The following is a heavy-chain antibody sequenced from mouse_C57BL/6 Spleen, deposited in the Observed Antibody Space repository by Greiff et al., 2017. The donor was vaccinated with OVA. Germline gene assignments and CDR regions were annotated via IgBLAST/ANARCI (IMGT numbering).Heavy chain of an antibody. Sequence: QVQLQQPGAELVKPGASVKLSCKASGYTFTSSWMHWVKQRPGQGLEWLGMIHPNSGSTNYNEKFKSKATLTVDKSSSTAYMHLSSLTSEDSAVYYCARDNYSSYAMDYWGQGTSVTVSS. CDR3: ARDNYSSYAMDY. V-gene: IGHV1-64*01. CDR2: IHPNSGST. J-gene: IGHJ4*01. D-gene: IGHD1-1*01. CDR1: GYTFTSSW.